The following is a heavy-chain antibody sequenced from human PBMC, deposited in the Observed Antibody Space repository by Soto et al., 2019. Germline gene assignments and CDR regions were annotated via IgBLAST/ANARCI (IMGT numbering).Heavy chain of an antibody. V-gene: IGHV4-59*01. J-gene: IGHJ3*02. Sequence: SETLSITCTVSGGSISSYYWSWIRQPPGKGLEWIGYIYYSGSTNYNPSLKSRVTISVDTSKNQFSLKLSSVTAADTAVYYCARDSGYSGYEPYAFDICGQGTTVTLSS. CDR2: IYYSGST. CDR1: GGSISSYY. D-gene: IGHD5-12*01. CDR3: ARDSGYSGYEPYAFDI.